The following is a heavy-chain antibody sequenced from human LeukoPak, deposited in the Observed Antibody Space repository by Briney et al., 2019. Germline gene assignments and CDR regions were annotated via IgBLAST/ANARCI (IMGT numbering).Heavy chain of an antibody. J-gene: IGHJ5*02. CDR3: ARVRGGDSGYEKSLDP. CDR2: TYYRSKWYY. V-gene: IGHV6-1*01. CDR1: GDSVSSNSAA. Sequence: SQTLSLTCVISGDSVSSNSAAWNWIRQSPSRGLEWLGRTYYRSKWYYDYAVSVKSRITINSDTSKNQFSLQLKSVTSEDTAVYYCARVRGGDSGYEKSLDPWGQGTLVTVSS. D-gene: IGHD5-12*01.